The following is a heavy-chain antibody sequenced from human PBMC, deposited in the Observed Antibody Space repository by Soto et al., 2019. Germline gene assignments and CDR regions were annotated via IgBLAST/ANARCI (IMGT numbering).Heavy chain of an antibody. J-gene: IGHJ6*03. CDR1: GFTFSDYY. CDR2: ISSSGSTI. D-gene: IGHD2-2*01. V-gene: IGHV3-11*01. Sequence: GGSLRLSCAASGFTFSDYYMSWIRQAPGKGLEWVSYISSSGSTIYYADSVKGRFTIPRDNAKNSLYLQMNSLRAEDTAVYYCARDVVGCSSTSCSANSYYYYYMDVWGKGTTVTVSS. CDR3: ARDVVGCSSTSCSANSYYYYYMDV.